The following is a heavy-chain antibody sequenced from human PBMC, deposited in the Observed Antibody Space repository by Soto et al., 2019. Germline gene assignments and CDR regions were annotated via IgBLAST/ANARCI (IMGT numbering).Heavy chain of an antibody. D-gene: IGHD3-16*02. Sequence: SETLSLTCTVSGGSTSSYYWSWIRQPPGKGLEWIGYIYYSGSTNYNPSLKSRVTISVDTSKNQFSLKLSSVTAADTAVYYCARLVDYDYIWGSYRYVDYWGQGTLVTVSS. CDR2: IYYSGST. CDR1: GGSTSSYY. J-gene: IGHJ4*02. V-gene: IGHV4-59*08. CDR3: ARLVDYDYIWGSYRYVDY.